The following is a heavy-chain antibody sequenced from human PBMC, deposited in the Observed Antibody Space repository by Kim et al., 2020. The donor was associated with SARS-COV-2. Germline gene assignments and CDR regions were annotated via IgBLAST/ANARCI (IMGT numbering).Heavy chain of an antibody. V-gene: IGHV1-2*02. J-gene: IGHJ3*02. Sequence: ASVKVSCKASGYTFDRSSFADYNMHWFRLAPGQGIEWMGWGNSTSGGTKFGQKFQGRVTMTGDTSISTAYMELSRLKSDDTAVYYCARGRGDWAFGYFDIWGQGKMVTFSS. CDR2: GNSTSGGT. CDR1: GYTFDRSSFADYN. CDR3: ARGRGDWAFGYFDI. D-gene: IGHD2-21*02.